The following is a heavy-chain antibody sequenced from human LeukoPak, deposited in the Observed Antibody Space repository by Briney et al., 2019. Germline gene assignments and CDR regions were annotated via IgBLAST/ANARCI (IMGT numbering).Heavy chain of an antibody. CDR3: ARDFSILTGYPGAFDI. CDR2: IYYTGST. CDR1: GDSISSYY. Sequence: SETLSLTCTVSGDSISSYYWSWIRQPPGKGLEWIGYIYYTGSTNYNPSLKSRVTISVDTSKNQFSLKLSSVTAADTAVYYCARDFSILTGYPGAFDIWGQGTMVTVSS. V-gene: IGHV4-59*12. D-gene: IGHD3-9*01. J-gene: IGHJ3*02.